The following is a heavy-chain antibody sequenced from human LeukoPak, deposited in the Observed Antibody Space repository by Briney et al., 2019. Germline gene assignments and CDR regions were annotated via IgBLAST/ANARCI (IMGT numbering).Heavy chain of an antibody. J-gene: IGHJ4*02. D-gene: IGHD3-22*01. CDR3: ARDQDYYDSSGYYLIFDY. CDR1: GFTFSSYS. CDR2: ISSSSSYI. V-gene: IGHV3-21*01. Sequence: PGGSLRLSCAASGFTFSSYSMNWVRQAPGKGLEWVSSISSSSSYIYYADSVKGRFTISRDNAKNSLYLQMNSLRAEDTAVYYCARDQDYYDSSGYYLIFDYWGQGTLVTVSS.